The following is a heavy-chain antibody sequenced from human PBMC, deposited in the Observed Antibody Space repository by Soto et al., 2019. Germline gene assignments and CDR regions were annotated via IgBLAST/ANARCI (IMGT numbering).Heavy chain of an antibody. D-gene: IGHD1-7*01. CDR1: GYSFIDHY. V-gene: IGHV1-46*01. CDR2: INPDGGST. Sequence: QVQLVQSGAEVKRPGASVRLSCKASGYSFIDHYIHWVRQAPGQGLAWMGVINPDGGSTSYAHRFQGRVTVTTDTSTSTVYMDLTSLRSDDTAVYYCARDPRSWNYVGIWHSWGQGTLVTVST. J-gene: IGHJ4*02. CDR3: ARDPRSWNYVGIWHS.